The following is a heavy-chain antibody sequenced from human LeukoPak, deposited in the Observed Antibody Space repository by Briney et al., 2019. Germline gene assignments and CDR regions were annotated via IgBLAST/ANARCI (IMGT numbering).Heavy chain of an antibody. CDR3: ARDYRTYYYDSSGSPPPGY. CDR1: GFTFSSYG. CDR2: ISYDGSNK. V-gene: IGHV3-30*03. D-gene: IGHD3-22*01. Sequence: GGSLRLSCAASGFTFSSYGMHWVRQAPGKGLEWVAVISYDGSNKYYADSVKGRFTISRDNSKNTLYLQMNSLRAEDTAVYYCARDYRTYYYDSSGSPPPGYWGQGTLVTVSS. J-gene: IGHJ4*02.